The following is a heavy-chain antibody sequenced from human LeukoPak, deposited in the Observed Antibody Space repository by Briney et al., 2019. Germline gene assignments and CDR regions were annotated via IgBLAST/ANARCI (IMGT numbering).Heavy chain of an antibody. CDR3: ARGYRPYDDAFDI. V-gene: IGHV3-30*01. CDR1: GFTLTTYA. CDR2: FSYDGSIR. D-gene: IGHD3-16*02. Sequence: GGSLRLSCVVSGFTLTTYAMHWVRQAPGKGLEWVAMFSYDGSIRYNADSVQGRFTISRDTSQNTLDLQMDSLRPDDTAVYYCARGYRPYDDAFDIWGHGTLVTVSS. J-gene: IGHJ3*02.